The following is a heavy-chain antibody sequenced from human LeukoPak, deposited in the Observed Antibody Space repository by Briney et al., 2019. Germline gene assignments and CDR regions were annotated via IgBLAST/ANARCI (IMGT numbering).Heavy chain of an antibody. J-gene: IGHJ4*02. CDR3: ARDRYGDYTVDY. CDR1: GFTFSSYS. Sequence: GGSLTLSCAASGFTFSSYSMNCVRQAPGKGLEWVSYISSSSSTIFYTDSVKGRFTISRDNAKNSLYLQMNSLRAEDTAVYYCARDRYGDYTVDYWGQGTLVTVCS. CDR2: ISSSSSTI. V-gene: IGHV3-48*01. D-gene: IGHD4-17*01.